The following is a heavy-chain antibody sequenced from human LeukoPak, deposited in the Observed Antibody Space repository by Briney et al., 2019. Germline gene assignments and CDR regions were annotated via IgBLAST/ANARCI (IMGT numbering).Heavy chain of an antibody. CDR1: GDSVSSNSAG. CDR3: ATGVRYSFGY. D-gene: IGHD1-1*01. Sequence: SQTLSLTCAVSGDSVSSNSAGWNWIRQSPSRGLEWLGRTYYRSRWYNEYAVSVKSRITINPDTSRNQFSLHLNSVTPEDTAVYYCATGVRYSFGYWGQGTLVTVSS. J-gene: IGHJ4*02. V-gene: IGHV6-1*01. CDR2: TYYRSRWYN.